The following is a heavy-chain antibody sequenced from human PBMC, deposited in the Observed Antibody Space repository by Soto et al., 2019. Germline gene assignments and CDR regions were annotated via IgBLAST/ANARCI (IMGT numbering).Heavy chain of an antibody. CDR2: IYSGGST. V-gene: IGHV3-66*01. Sequence: GGSLRLSCAASGFTFSDYYMSWVRQAPWKGLEWVSVIYSGGSTYYADSVKGRFTISRDNSKNTLYLQMNSLRAEDTAVYYCEKDTGYDSSGYYAYWGQGSLVTXSS. J-gene: IGHJ4*02. CDR3: EKDTGYDSSGYYAY. CDR1: GFTFSDYY. D-gene: IGHD3-22*01.